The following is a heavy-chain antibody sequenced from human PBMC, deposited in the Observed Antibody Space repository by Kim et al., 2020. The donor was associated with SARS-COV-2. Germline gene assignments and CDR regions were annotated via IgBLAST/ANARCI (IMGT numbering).Heavy chain of an antibody. CDR3: ARLWNYYDSSGYYNYFDY. J-gene: IGHJ4*02. D-gene: IGHD3-22*01. CDR1: GYSFTSYW. CDR2: IYPGDSDT. Sequence: GESLKISCKGSGYSFTSYWIGWVRQMPGKGLEWMGIIYPGDSDTRYSPSFQGQVTISADKSISTAYLQWSSLKASDTAMYYCARLWNYYDSSGYYNYFDYWGQGTLVTVSS. V-gene: IGHV5-51*01.